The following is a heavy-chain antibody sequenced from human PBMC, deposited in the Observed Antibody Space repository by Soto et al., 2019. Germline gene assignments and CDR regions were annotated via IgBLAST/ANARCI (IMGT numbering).Heavy chain of an antibody. D-gene: IGHD3-10*01. Sequence: ASVKLSCKASGGTFSSYSMSWVRQAPGQGLEWMGRIIPILGIANYAQKFQGRVTITADKSTSTAYMELSSLRSEDTVVYYCAREGYWELPGAFDIWGQGTMVTVSS. J-gene: IGHJ3*02. CDR3: AREGYWELPGAFDI. CDR1: GGTFSSYS. V-gene: IGHV1-69*04. CDR2: IIPILGIA.